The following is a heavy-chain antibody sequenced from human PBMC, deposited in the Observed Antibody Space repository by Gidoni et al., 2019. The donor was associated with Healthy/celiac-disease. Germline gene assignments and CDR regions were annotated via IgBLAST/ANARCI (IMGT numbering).Heavy chain of an antibody. J-gene: IGHJ4*02. CDR3: ARTKRGITGTGAYDY. CDR2: INHSGST. D-gene: IGHD1-7*01. Sequence: QVQLQQWGAGLWKPSETLSLTCAVYGGSFSGYYWNWIRQPPGKGLEWIGEINHSGSTNYNPSLKSRVTISVDTSKNQFSLKLSSLTAADTAVYYCARTKRGITGTGAYDYWGQGTLVTVSS. V-gene: IGHV4-34*01. CDR1: GGSFSGYY.